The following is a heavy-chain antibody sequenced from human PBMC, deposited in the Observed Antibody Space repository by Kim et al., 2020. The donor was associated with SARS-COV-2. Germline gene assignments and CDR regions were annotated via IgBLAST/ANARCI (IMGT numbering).Heavy chain of an antibody. D-gene: IGHD2-21*02. V-gene: IGHV4-59*01. CDR3: AGGGGWLTDH. CDR1: GDSINNYY. Sequence: SETLSLTCIVSGDSINNYYWNWIRQPPGKGLEWIGHIHYSGSTNYNPSLKSRVTISVDTSQNQFSLKLSSVTAADTAVYFCAGGGGWLTDHWGQGTLVIVSS. J-gene: IGHJ4*02. CDR2: IHYSGST.